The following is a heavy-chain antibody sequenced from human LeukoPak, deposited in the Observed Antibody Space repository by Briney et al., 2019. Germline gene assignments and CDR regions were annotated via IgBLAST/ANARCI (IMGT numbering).Heavy chain of an antibody. D-gene: IGHD1-1*01. Sequence: PSETLSLTCAVSGYSISSGYYWGWIRQPPGEGLEWIGSIYHRGSTYYNPSLKSRVTISVDTSKNQFSLKLSSVTAADTAVYYCASSPRYRPLDYWGQGTLVTVSS. CDR1: GYSISSGYY. CDR3: ASSPRYRPLDY. CDR2: IYHRGST. J-gene: IGHJ4*02. V-gene: IGHV4-38-2*01.